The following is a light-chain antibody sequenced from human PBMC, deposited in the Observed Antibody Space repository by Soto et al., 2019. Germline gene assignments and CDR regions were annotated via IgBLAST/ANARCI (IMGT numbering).Light chain of an antibody. CDR1: QSITTY. Sequence: QIAHSPSSLSESVGDRVTITCRASQSITTYLHWYQQKPGKAPNLLIYAASNLQSGAPSRFSGSGSGTDFTLTINSLQPEDFATYYCQQGYSTLWTFGQGTKVDIK. V-gene: IGKV1-39*01. CDR2: AAS. J-gene: IGKJ1*01. CDR3: QQGYSTLWT.